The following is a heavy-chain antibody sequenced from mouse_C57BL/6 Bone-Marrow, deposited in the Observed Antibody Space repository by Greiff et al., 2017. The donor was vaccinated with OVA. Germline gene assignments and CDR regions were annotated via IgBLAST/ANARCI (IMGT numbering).Heavy chain of an antibody. V-gene: IGHV1-55*01. J-gene: IGHJ3*01. CDR3: ARKPIYCAYGAWFAY. D-gene: IGHD2-2*01. CDR1: GYTFPSYW. CDR2: IYPGSGST. Sequence: QVQLQQPGAELVKPGASVKMSCKASGYTFPSYWITWVKQRPGQGLEWIGDIYPGSGSTNYNEKFKSKAILTVATSSSTSYMQLSSLTSEVSAFYSCARKPIYCAYGAWFAYWGQGTLVTVSA.